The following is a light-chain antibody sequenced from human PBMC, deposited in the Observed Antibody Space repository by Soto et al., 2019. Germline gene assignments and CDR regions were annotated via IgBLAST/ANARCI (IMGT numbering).Light chain of an antibody. J-gene: IGKJ2*01. CDR3: QLYGGSHMFS. CDR2: AAS. CDR1: QSISSSY. Sequence: EIVLTQSPGTLSLSPGEGAALSCRTSQSISSSYLAWYQQKPGQAPRLLIYAASSRATGIPDRFSGSGSGTDFTLTISRLEPEDFALYYCQLYGGSHMFSFGQGTKLEIK. V-gene: IGKV3-20*01.